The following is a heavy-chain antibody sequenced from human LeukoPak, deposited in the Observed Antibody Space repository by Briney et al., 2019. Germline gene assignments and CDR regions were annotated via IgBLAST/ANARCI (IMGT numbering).Heavy chain of an antibody. V-gene: IGHV4-59*01. J-gene: IGHJ4*02. CDR3: ARGPITYCSGGSCRPYYFDY. CDR2: FYYSGST. CDR1: GGSISSYY. Sequence: SETLSLTCTVSGGSISSYYWSWIRQPPGKGLEWIGYFYYSGSTNYNPSLKSRVTISVDTSKNQFSLKLSSVTAADTAVYYWARGPITYCSGGSCRPYYFDYWGQGTLVTVSS. D-gene: IGHD2-15*01.